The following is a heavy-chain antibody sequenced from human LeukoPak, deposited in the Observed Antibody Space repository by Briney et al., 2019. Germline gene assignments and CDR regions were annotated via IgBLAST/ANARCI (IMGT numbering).Heavy chain of an antibody. CDR2: IRSKAYGGTT. Sequence: GGSLRLSCTASGFTFGDYAMSWVRQAPGKGLEWVGFIRSKAYGGTTEYAASVKGRFTISRDDSKSIAYLQMNSLKTEDTAVYYCTSDKQPLYYYGSEIDYWGQGTLVTVSS. CDR1: GFTFGDYA. CDR3: TSDKQPLYYYGSEIDY. D-gene: IGHD3-10*01. V-gene: IGHV3-49*04. J-gene: IGHJ4*02.